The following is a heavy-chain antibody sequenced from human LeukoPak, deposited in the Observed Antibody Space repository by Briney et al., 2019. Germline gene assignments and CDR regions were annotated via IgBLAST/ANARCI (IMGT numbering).Heavy chain of an antibody. CDR1: GFTFSTYW. CDR3: VRGCGRSSCPYYFDY. CDR2: IKQDGNGK. D-gene: IGHD2-2*01. Sequence: GGSLRLSCAASGFTFSTYWMSWVRQAPGKGLEWVATIKQDGNGKHYVDSVKGRFAISRDNAKNSLYLQVDSLRAEDTALYFCVRGCGRSSCPYYFDYWGQGTLVTVSS. V-gene: IGHV3-7*03. J-gene: IGHJ4*02.